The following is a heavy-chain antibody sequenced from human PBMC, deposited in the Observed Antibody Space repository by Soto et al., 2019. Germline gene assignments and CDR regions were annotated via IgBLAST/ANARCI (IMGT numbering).Heavy chain of an antibody. Sequence: QVQLQESGPGLVKPSQTLSLTCTVSGGSISSGGYYWSWIRQHPGKCLEWIGYLYYSGSTYYNPSLKSRVTISVDTSKNQFSLKLSSVTAADTAVYYCARDPSASGSYFDYWGQGTLGTVSS. D-gene: IGHD3-10*01. V-gene: IGHV4-31*03. CDR2: LYYSGST. CDR1: GGSISSGGYY. CDR3: ARDPSASGSYFDY. J-gene: IGHJ4*02.